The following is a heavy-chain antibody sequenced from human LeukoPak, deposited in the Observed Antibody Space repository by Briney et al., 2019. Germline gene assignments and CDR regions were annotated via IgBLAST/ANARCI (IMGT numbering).Heavy chain of an antibody. J-gene: IGHJ6*03. D-gene: IGHD3-3*01. V-gene: IGHV3-21*01. Sequence: GGSLRLSCAASGFTFSSFAMNWVRQAPGKGLEWVSSISSSSSYIYYADSVKGRFTISRDSAKNSLYLQMNSLRAEDTAVYYCARAFSSFWSDYYYYYYYMDVWGKGTTVTVSS. CDR2: ISSSSSYI. CDR1: GFTFSSFA. CDR3: ARAFSSFWSDYYYYYYYMDV.